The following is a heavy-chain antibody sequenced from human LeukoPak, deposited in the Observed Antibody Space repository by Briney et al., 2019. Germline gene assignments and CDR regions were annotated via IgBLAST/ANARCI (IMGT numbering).Heavy chain of an antibody. D-gene: IGHD1-26*01. CDR1: VFTFSIYW. V-gene: IGHV3-7*03. CDR2: INHDGDGT. J-gene: IGHJ6*02. CDR3: AKWGGLDV. Sequence: GGPLSLSCAASVFTFSIYWMNWARQAPGEGGRWEYSINHDGDGTNYVGHMQGQFTISRDNAKNSLYLHVCHLRAEKTGVYFCAKWGGLDVWGQGTTVTVSS.